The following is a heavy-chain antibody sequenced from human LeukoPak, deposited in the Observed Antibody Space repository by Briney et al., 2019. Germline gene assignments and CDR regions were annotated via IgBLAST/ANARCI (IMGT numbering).Heavy chain of an antibody. CDR3: ARGRSSGSEDF. CDR1: GGSISSYY. V-gene: IGHV4-59*13. CDR2: IHYSGST. J-gene: IGHJ4*02. D-gene: IGHD6-19*01. Sequence: SETLSLTCTVSGGSISSYYWSWIRQPPGTGLEWIGYIHYSGSTNYNPSLQSRVTISVDTSKNQFSLNLSSVTAADTAVYYCARGRSSGSEDFWGQGTLVTVSS.